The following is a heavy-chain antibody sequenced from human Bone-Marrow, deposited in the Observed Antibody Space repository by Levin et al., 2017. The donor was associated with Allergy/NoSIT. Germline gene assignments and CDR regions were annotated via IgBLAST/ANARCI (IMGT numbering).Heavy chain of an antibody. CDR2: LSSDGTNP. D-gene: IGHD6-19*01. Sequence: GASVKVSCAASGFTFNSRPMHWVRQAPGKGLDWVAILSSDGTNPYYADSVKGRFTISRDNSKNTLYLQMNGLRPEDTAVYYCARVRNSDWSASFDFWGQGTLVAVSS. CDR3: ARVRNSDWSASFDF. CDR1: GFTFNSRP. J-gene: IGHJ4*02. V-gene: IGHV3-30-3*01.